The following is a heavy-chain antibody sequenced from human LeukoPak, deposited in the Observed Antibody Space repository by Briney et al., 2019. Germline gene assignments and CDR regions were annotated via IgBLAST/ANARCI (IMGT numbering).Heavy chain of an antibody. J-gene: IGHJ5*02. V-gene: IGHV1-18*01. D-gene: IGHD3-22*01. CDR2: ISGYNGNT. CDR3: ARVVSHSSGYYYGEHWFDP. Sequence: ASVKVSCKASGYTFTSYGISWVRQAPGQGLEWMGWISGYNGNTNSAQKLQGRVTMTTDTSTSTAYMELRSLRSDDTAVYYCARVVSHSSGYYYGEHWFDPWGQGTLVTVSS. CDR1: GYTFTSYG.